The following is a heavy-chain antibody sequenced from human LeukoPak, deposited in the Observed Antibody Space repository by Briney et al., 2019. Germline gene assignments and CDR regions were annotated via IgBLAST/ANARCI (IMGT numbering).Heavy chain of an antibody. D-gene: IGHD2-2*01. CDR2: ISAYSGNT. CDR3: AREGDCSSTSCYGGDY. V-gene: IGHV1-18*01. CDR1: GYTFTSYG. Sequence: ASVKVSCKASGYTFTSYGISWVRQAPGQGLEWMGWISAYSGNTNYAQKLQGRVTMTTDTSTSTAYMELRSLRSDDTAVYYCAREGDCSSTSCYGGDYWGQGTLVTVSS. J-gene: IGHJ4*02.